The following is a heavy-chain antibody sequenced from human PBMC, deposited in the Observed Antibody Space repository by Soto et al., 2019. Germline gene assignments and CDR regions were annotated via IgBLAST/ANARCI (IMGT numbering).Heavy chain of an antibody. D-gene: IGHD3-10*01. Sequence: GESLKISCKGSGYSFTSYWIGWVRQMPGKGLEWMGIIYPGDSDTRYSPSFQGQVTISADKSISTAYLQWSSLKASDTAMYYCASFGGPNTYYYGLVYWGQGTLVTVSS. V-gene: IGHV5-51*01. CDR3: ASFGGPNTYYYGLVY. CDR1: GYSFTSYW. J-gene: IGHJ4*02. CDR2: IYPGDSDT.